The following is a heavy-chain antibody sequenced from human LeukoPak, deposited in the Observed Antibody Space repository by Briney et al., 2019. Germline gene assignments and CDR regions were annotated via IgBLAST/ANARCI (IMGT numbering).Heavy chain of an antibody. D-gene: IGHD1-26*01. Sequence: PSVTLSLTCAVSGGSMSISAYFWGWIRQPPGKGLEWLGDIYYSGSTYDNPSLKSRVTLSVDTSKKQFFLNMTSLTAADTAVYYCARRWELLDNAFDIWGQGTLVTVSS. CDR3: ARRWELLDNAFDI. J-gene: IGHJ3*02. V-gene: IGHV4-39*07. CDR1: GGSMSISAYF. CDR2: IYYSGST.